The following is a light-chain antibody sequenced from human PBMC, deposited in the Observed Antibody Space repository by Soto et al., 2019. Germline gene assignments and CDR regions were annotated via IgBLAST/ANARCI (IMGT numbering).Light chain of an antibody. Sequence: EIVLTQSPGTLSLSPGEGVTLSCRASQSVYSSLAWYQQKPGQAPRLLIYGASTRATGIPARFSGSGSGTEFTLTISSLQSEDFAVYYCQQYNSWPPITFGQGTRLEIK. CDR1: QSVYSS. CDR3: QQYNSWPPIT. V-gene: IGKV3-15*01. CDR2: GAS. J-gene: IGKJ5*01.